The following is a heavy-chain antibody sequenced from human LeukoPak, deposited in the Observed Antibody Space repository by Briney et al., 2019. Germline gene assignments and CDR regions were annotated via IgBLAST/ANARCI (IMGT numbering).Heavy chain of an antibody. D-gene: IGHD4-17*01. CDR2: IYTSGST. CDR1: GGSISSYY. CDR3: AREIDNYGDYEAFDI. J-gene: IGHJ3*02. Sequence: SETLSLTCTVSGGSISSYYWSWIRQPAGKGLEWIGRIYTSGSTNYNPSLKSRVTMSVDTSKNQSSLKLSSVTAADTAVYYCAREIDNYGDYEAFDIWGQGTMVTVSS. V-gene: IGHV4-4*07.